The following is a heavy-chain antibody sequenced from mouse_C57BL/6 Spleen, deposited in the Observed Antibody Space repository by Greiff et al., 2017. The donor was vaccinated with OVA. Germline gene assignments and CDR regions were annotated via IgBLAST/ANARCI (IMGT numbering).Heavy chain of an antibody. CDR2: ISSGSSTI. Sequence: DVMLVESGGGLVKPGGSLKLSCAASGFTFSDYGMHWVRQAPEKGLEWVAYISSGSSTIYYADTVKGRFTISRDNAKNTLFLQMTSLRSEDTAMYYCARPQLKAMDYWGQGTSVTVSS. V-gene: IGHV5-17*01. CDR3: ARPQLKAMDY. J-gene: IGHJ4*01. D-gene: IGHD1-3*01. CDR1: GFTFSDYG.